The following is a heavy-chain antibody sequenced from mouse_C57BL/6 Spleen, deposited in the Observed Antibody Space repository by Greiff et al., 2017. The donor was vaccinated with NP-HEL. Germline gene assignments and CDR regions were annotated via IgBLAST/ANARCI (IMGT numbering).Heavy chain of an antibody. CDR2: IYPGSGST. CDR1: GYTFTSYW. Sequence: QVQLKESGAELVKPGASVKMSCKASGYTFTSYWITWVKQRPGQGLEWIGDIYPGSGSTNYNEKFKSKATLTVDTSSSTAYMQLSSLTSEDSAVYYCASGGNYFDYWGQGTTLTVSS. CDR3: ASGGNYFDY. J-gene: IGHJ2*01. V-gene: IGHV1-55*01.